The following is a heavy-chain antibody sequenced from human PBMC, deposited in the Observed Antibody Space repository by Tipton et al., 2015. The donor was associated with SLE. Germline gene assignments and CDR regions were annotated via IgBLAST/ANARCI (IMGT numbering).Heavy chain of an antibody. CDR3: ARPQARRGPFDS. D-gene: IGHD3-10*01. CDR2: RCYTGST. Sequence: TLSLTCTVSGGSMRSSDCYWGWVRQSPGRGLEWIGSRCYTGSTYYNPSLESRVTMSVDASKNQFSLRLSSVTAADTAIYYCARPQARRGPFDSWGQGTLVTVSS. CDR1: GGSMRSSDCY. V-gene: IGHV4-39*07. J-gene: IGHJ4*02.